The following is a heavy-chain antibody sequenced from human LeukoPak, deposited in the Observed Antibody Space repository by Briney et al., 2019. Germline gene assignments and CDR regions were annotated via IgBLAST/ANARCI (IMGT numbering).Heavy chain of an antibody. Sequence: PSETLSLTCTVSGGSISSYYWSWIRQPPGKGLEWIGYINYSGSTNYNPSLKSRVTISVDTSKNQFSLKLSSVTAADTAVYYCARASRSGSGSYYSNWFDPWGQGTLVTVSS. J-gene: IGHJ5*02. D-gene: IGHD3-10*01. CDR1: GGSISSYY. V-gene: IGHV4-59*01. CDR2: INYSGST. CDR3: ARASRSGSGSYYSNWFDP.